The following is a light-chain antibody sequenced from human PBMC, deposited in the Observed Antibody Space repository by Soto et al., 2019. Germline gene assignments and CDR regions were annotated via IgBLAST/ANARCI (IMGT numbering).Light chain of an antibody. CDR2: MLS. CDR3: MQSTHWPYA. CDR1: QILVYSDGNTY. Sequence: DVAMTQSPLSLPVTLGQPASISCSSNQILVYSDGNTYLNWCQQRPGQSPRRLIYMLSTRGSGVPDRCSGSGSATDLPLKISRVEAEDVGIYYCMQSTHWPYAFGQGPKLEIK. J-gene: IGKJ2*01. V-gene: IGKV2-30*01.